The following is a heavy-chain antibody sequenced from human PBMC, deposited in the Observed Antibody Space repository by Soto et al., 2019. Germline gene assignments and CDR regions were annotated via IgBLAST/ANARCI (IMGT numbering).Heavy chain of an antibody. D-gene: IGHD5-18*01. V-gene: IGHV4-59*01. CDR2: IYYSEST. CDR3: ARHRYSYVVSYFDY. J-gene: IGHJ4*01. Sequence: RWSVSWGTIVSYDGRWILKQTGKGLEWIGYIYYSESTNYNPSLKSRVTISVDTSKNQFSLKLSSVTAADTVVYYCARHRYSYVVSYFDYWGQATLVTVSS. CDR1: WGTIVSYD.